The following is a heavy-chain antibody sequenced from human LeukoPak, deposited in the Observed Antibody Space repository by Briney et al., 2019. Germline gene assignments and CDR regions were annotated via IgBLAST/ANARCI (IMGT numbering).Heavy chain of an antibody. J-gene: IGHJ4*02. CDR3: VKDLAVAATPMLDY. CDR1: GFAFNSYA. Sequence: GGSLRLSCSASGFAFNSYAMHWVRQAPGKGLEYVSAISCNGGNKYYADSVKGRFTISRDNYKNTLYPQMSSLRAEHTAVYYCVKDLAVAATPMLDYWSQVTLVTASS. CDR2: ISCNGGNK. V-gene: IGHV3-64D*06. D-gene: IGHD2-15*01.